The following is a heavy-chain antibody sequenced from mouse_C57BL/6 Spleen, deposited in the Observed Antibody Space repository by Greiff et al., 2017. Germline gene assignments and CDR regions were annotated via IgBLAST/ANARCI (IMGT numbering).Heavy chain of an antibody. Sequence: EVKLVESGGDLVKPGGSLKLSCAASGFTFSSYGMSWVRQTPDKRLEWVATISSGGSYTYYPDSVKGRFTISRDNAKNTLYLQMSSLKSEDTAMYYCARPRYYGSSYDYWGQGTTLTVSS. J-gene: IGHJ2*01. CDR1: GFTFSSYG. D-gene: IGHD1-1*01. V-gene: IGHV5-6*01. CDR2: ISSGGSYT. CDR3: ARPRYYGSSYDY.